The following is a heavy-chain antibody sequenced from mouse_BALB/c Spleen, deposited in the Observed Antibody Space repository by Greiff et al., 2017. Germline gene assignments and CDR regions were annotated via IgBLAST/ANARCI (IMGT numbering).Heavy chain of an antibody. V-gene: IGHV5-17*02. J-gene: IGHJ2*01. CDR1: GFTFSSFG. CDR3: ARERGDYYALED. Sequence: EVQVVESGGGLVQPGGSRKLSCAASGFTFSSFGMHWVRQAPEKGLEWVAYISSGSSTIYYADTVKGRFTISRDNPKNTLFLQMTSLRSEDTAMYYCARERGDYYALEDGGEGTTLTVAA. CDR2: ISSGSSTI. D-gene: IGHD1-1*01.